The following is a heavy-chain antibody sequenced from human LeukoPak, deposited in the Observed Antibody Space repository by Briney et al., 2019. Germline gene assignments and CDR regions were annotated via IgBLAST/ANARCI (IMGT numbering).Heavy chain of an antibody. CDR3: ARGGGTGDY. Sequence: PGGSLRLSCAASGFTFSSYEMNWVRQAPGRGLEWLSYIGSSGITIYYADSVKGRFTISRDNAKNSLYLQMNSLRAEDTAVYYCARGGGTGDYWGQGTLVTVSS. D-gene: IGHD1-14*01. CDR2: IGSSGITI. CDR1: GFTFSSYE. J-gene: IGHJ4*02. V-gene: IGHV3-48*03.